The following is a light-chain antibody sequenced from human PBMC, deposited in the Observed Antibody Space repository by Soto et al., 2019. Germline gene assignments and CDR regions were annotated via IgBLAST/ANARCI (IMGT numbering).Light chain of an antibody. J-gene: IGKJ3*01. V-gene: IGKV1-12*01. Sequence: DIQMTQSPSTVSASVGDRVTITCRARQRIGTWLAWFQQKPGKPPKLVISAASSLQSGVPSRFSGSGSGTDFTLTISSLQPEDVATYYCQQANSFPFTFGPGTKVVIK. CDR3: QQANSFPFT. CDR1: QRIGTW. CDR2: AAS.